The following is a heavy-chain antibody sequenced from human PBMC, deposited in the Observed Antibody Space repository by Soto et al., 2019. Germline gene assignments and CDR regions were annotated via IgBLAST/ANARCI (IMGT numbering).Heavy chain of an antibody. CDR2: IYHNGRA. Sequence: QLQLQESGSGLVKPSQTLSLTCAVSGGSITSDSWSWIRQPPGKGLEWIGYIYHNGRAFYKSSLKSRVTMTVDISKNQLSLNLRSVTAADTAVYYCVRDRGYGTLDSWGQGTLVTVSS. CDR1: GGSITSDS. J-gene: IGHJ4*02. CDR3: VRDRGYGTLDS. V-gene: IGHV4-30-2*01. D-gene: IGHD5-12*01.